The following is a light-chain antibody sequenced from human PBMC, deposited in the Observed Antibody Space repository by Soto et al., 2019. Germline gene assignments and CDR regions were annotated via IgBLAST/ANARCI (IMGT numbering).Light chain of an antibody. V-gene: IGLV2-8*01. CDR1: TSDIGAYNY. Sequence: QSALTQPPSASGSPGQSVTISCTGTTSDIGAYNYVSWYQQRPGKAPKLIIYEVTRRPSGVPDRIFGSKSYTTASLTVSGLQAEDEANYYCSSYTTSNTPLYVFGTGTKLTVL. J-gene: IGLJ1*01. CDR2: EVT. CDR3: SSYTTSNTPLYV.